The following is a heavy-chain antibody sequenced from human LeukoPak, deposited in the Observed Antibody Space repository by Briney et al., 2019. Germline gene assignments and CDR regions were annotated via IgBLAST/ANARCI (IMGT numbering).Heavy chain of an antibody. V-gene: IGHV3-7*03. CDR2: INHDGSER. J-gene: IGHJ6*02. CDR3: AMAYNYGMDI. CDR1: GFTFRNFW. Sequence: PGGSLRLPCAASGFTFRNFWVIWVRLAPGKGLEWVANINHDGSERYYLDSVRGRFTISRDNAKNSLNLQMNSLRAEDTAVYYCAMAYNYGMDIWGQGTAVAVSS.